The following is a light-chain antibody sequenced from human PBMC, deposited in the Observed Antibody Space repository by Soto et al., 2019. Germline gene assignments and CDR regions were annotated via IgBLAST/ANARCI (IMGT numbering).Light chain of an antibody. CDR2: LNSDGSH. Sequence: QPVLTQSPSASASLGASVKLTCTLSSGHSRYAIAWHQQQPEKGPRYLMKLNSDGSHNKGDGIPDRFSGSSSGAERYLTISSLQSEDEADYYCQTWGTGTLIFGGGTKVTVL. CDR3: QTWGTGTLI. CDR1: SGHSRYA. J-gene: IGLJ2*01. V-gene: IGLV4-69*01.